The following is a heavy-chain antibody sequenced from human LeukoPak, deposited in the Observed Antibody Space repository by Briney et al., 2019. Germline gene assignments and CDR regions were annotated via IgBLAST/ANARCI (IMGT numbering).Heavy chain of an antibody. D-gene: IGHD3-22*01. J-gene: IGHJ4*02. CDR2: MNPNSGNT. Sequence: ASVKVSCKASGYAFTSYDINWVRQATGQGLEWMGWMNPNSGNTGYAQKFQGRVTITRNTSISTAYMELSSLRSEDTAVYYCARVHYYYDSSGYDYWGQGTLVTVSS. CDR1: GYAFTSYD. CDR3: ARVHYYYDSSGYDY. V-gene: IGHV1-8*03.